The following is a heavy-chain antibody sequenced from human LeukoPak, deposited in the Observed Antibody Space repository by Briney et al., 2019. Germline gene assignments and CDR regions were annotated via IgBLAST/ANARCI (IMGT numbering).Heavy chain of an antibody. CDR1: GFTFSSYG. Sequence: GGSLRLSCAASGFTFSSYGMHWVRQAPGKGLEWVAFIRYDGSKKYYADSVKGRFTISRDNSKNTLYLQMNSLRAEDTAVYYCAKEIWPTVTTPGWTYFDYWGQGALVTVSS. CDR2: IRYDGSKK. J-gene: IGHJ4*02. D-gene: IGHD4-17*01. CDR3: AKEIWPTVTTPGWTYFDY. V-gene: IGHV3-30*02.